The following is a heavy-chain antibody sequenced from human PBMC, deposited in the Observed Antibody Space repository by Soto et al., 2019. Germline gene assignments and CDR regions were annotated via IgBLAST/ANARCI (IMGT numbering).Heavy chain of an antibody. J-gene: IGHJ4*02. Sequence: PGGSLRLSCAASGFTFSDSAMHWVRQASGKGLEWVGRIRSKGNTYATAYAASVKGRFAVSRDDSKNTAYLQMNSLKTEDTAVYYCLPGMAVAGSDYWGQGALVTVSS. CDR2: IRSKGNTYAT. CDR3: LPGMAVAGSDY. V-gene: IGHV3-73*01. D-gene: IGHD6-19*01. CDR1: GFTFSDSA.